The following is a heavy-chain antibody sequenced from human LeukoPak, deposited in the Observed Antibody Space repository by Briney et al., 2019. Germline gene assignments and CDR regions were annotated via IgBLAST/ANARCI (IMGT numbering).Heavy chain of an antibody. D-gene: IGHD3-3*01. CDR2: IYPGDSDT. V-gene: IGHV5-51*01. CDR1: GYSFTSYW. Sequence: GESLKISCKGSGYSFTSYWIGWVRQMPGKGLEWMGIIYPGDSDTRYSPSFQGQVTISADKSISTAYLQWSSLKASDTAMYYCARPATPYYDFWSGYSYYFDYWGQGTLVTVSS. J-gene: IGHJ4*02. CDR3: ARPATPYYDFWSGYSYYFDY.